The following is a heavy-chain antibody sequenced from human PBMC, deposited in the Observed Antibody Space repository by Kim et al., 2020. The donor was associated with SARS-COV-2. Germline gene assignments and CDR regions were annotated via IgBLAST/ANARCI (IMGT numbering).Heavy chain of an antibody. Sequence: YYADSVKGRFTISRDNSTNTLYLQMNSLRAEDTAVYYCAKDLGGSGCPDYWGQGTLVTVSS. J-gene: IGHJ4*02. V-gene: IGHV3-30*02. D-gene: IGHD6-19*01. CDR3: AKDLGGSGCPDY.